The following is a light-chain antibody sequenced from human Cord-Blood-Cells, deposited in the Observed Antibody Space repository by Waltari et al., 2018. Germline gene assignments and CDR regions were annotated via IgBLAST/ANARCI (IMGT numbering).Light chain of an antibody. Sequence: DIVMTQSPDSPAVSLGERATITCKSSQSVFYSSNNKNYLAWYQQKPGQPPKLLIYWASTRESGVPDRFSGSGSGTDFTLTISSLQAEDVAVYYCQQYYSTPWTFGQGTKVEIK. V-gene: IGKV4-1*01. CDR2: WAS. CDR3: QQYYSTPWT. J-gene: IGKJ1*01. CDR1: QSVFYSSNNKNY.